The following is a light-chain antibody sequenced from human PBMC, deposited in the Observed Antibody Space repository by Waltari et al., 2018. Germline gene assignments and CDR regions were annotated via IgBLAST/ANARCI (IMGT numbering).Light chain of an antibody. CDR3: QAWDGSTVV. V-gene: IGLV3-1*01. CDR1: KLGDKY. Sequence: SYELTQPPSVSVSPGQTASITCSGDKLGDKYACWYQQKPGQSPVLVIYQDSKRPAGIPERFSGSNSGNRSTLTFSGTQAMDEADYYCQAWDGSTVVFGGGTKLTVL. J-gene: IGLJ2*01. CDR2: QDS.